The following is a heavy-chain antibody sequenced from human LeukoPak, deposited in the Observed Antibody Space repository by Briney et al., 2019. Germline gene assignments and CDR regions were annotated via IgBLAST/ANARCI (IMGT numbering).Heavy chain of an antibody. CDR3: ASTYDSSGYYYIDY. CDR1: GGSISSYY. CDR2: IYTSGST. J-gene: IGHJ4*02. V-gene: IGHV4-4*07. Sequence: PSETLSLTCTVSGGSISSYYWSWIRQPAGKGLEWIGRIYTSGSTNYNPSLKSRVTMSVDTSKNQFSLKLSSVTAADTAVYYCASTYDSSGYYYIDYWGQGTLVTVSS. D-gene: IGHD3-22*01.